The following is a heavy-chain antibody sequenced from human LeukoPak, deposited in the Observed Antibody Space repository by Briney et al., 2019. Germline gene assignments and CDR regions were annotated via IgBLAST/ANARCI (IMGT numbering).Heavy chain of an antibody. CDR1: GYTFTSYG. J-gene: IGHJ4*02. CDR3: ARRGYYYDSSGPPGNPFDY. CDR2: ISAYNGNT. Sequence: ASVKVSCKASGYTFTSYGISWVRQAPGQGLEWMGRISAYNGNTNYAQKLQGRVTMTTDTSTSTAYMELRSLRSDDTAVYYCARRGYYYDSSGPPGNPFDYWGQGTLVTVSS. D-gene: IGHD3-22*01. V-gene: IGHV1-18*01.